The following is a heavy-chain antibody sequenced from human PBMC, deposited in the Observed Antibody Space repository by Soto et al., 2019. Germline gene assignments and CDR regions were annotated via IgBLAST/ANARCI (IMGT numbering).Heavy chain of an antibody. Sequence: PXGSLRLSCVASGFTFSSFEMNWVRQAPGKGLEWISYISSGGKTTYYADSVKGRFTISRDNAKNSLYLQMSSLRAGDAAVYYCARNYIIYYDGSRAHYYWGRGNLVTVSS. CDR2: ISSGGKTT. D-gene: IGHD3-22*01. J-gene: IGHJ4*02. CDR3: ARNYIIYYDGSRAHYY. V-gene: IGHV3-48*03. CDR1: GFTFSSFE.